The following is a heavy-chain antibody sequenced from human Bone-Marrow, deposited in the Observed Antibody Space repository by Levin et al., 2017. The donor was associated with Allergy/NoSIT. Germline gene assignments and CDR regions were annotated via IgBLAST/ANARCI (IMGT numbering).Heavy chain of an antibody. Sequence: HGESLKISCKGSGYSFTSYWIGWVRQMPGKGLEWMGIIYPGDSDTRYSPSFQGQVTISADKSISTAYLQWSSLKASDTAMYYCASQTRGTSYYYYDGMDVWGQGTTVTVSS. J-gene: IGHJ6*02. CDR3: ASQTRGTSYYYYDGMDV. CDR1: GYSFTSYW. CDR2: IYPGDSDT. D-gene: IGHD1-1*01. V-gene: IGHV5-51*01.